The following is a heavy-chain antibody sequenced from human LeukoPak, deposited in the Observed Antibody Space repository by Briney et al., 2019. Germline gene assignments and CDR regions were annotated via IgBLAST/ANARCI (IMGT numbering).Heavy chain of an antibody. CDR2: ISSSGSTI. Sequence: GGSLRLSCAASGFTFSSYEMNWVRQAPGRGLEWASYISSSGSTIYYADSVKGRFTISRDNAKNSLYLQMNSLRAEDTAVYYCARAIRYCSGGSCYPAARGFDYWGQGTLVTVSP. J-gene: IGHJ4*02. V-gene: IGHV3-48*03. CDR3: ARAIRYCSGGSCYPAARGFDY. CDR1: GFTFSSYE. D-gene: IGHD2-15*01.